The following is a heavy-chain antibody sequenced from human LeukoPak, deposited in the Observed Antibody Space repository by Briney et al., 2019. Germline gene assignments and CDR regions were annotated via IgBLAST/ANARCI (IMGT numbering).Heavy chain of an antibody. D-gene: IGHD3-3*01. Sequence: ASVKVSCKASGYTFTGYYMHWVRQAPGQGLEWMGWINPNSGGTNYAQKFQGRVTITRDTSISTAYMELSRQRSDDTAVYYCAREILEWLPIRGWRAFDIWGQGTMVTVSS. CDR2: INPNSGGT. V-gene: IGHV1-2*02. CDR1: GYTFTGYY. J-gene: IGHJ3*02. CDR3: AREILEWLPIRGWRAFDI.